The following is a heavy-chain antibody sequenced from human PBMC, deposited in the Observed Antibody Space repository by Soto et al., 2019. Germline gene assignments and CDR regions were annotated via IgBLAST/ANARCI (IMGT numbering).Heavy chain of an antibody. J-gene: IGHJ4*02. CDR3: ARTVDTAMVSFDY. V-gene: IGHV4-31*03. CDR1: GGSISSGGYY. D-gene: IGHD5-18*01. CDR2: IYYSGST. Sequence: SETLSLTCTVSGGSISSGGYYWSWIRQHPGKGLEWIGYIYYSGSTYYHPSLKSRVTISVDTSKNQFSLKLSSVTAADTAVYYCARTVDTAMVSFDYWGQGTLVTVSS.